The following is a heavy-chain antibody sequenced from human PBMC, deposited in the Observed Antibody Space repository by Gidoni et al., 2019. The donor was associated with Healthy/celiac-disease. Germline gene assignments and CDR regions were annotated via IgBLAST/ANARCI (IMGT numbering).Heavy chain of an antibody. CDR3: AMEGFITMIEPRGPPGFDY. Sequence: EVQLVASGGGLVQPGGSLRLSCAASGFTFSSYSMNWVRQAPGKGLEWVSYISSSSSTIYYADSVKGRFTISRDNAKNSLYLQMNSLRAEDTAVYYCAMEGFITMIEPRGPPGFDYWGQGTLVTVSS. V-gene: IGHV3-48*01. D-gene: IGHD3-22*01. CDR1: GFTFSSYS. J-gene: IGHJ4*02. CDR2: ISSSSSTI.